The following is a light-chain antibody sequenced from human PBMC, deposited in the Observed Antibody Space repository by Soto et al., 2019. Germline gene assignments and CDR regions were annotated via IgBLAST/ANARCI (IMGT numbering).Light chain of an antibody. CDR2: DVS. CDR1: SSDVGRYNF. V-gene: IGLV2-14*03. J-gene: IGLJ1*01. Sequence: QSVLTQPASVSGSPGQWTIISCTGISSDVGRYNFVSWYQQHPGKAPKLIIYDVSNRPSGVSNRFSGSKSGNTASLTISGLLAEDEADYYCSSFTASATRVFGTGTKVTVL. CDR3: SSFTASATRV.